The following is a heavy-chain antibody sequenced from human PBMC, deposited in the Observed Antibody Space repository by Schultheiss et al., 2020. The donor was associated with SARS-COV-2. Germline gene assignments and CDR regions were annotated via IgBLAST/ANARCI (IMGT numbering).Heavy chain of an antibody. V-gene: IGHV4-31*03. J-gene: IGHJ6*02. CDR3: ARDLTRYYGMDV. D-gene: IGHD2-2*01. CDR2: IYYSGST. CDR1: GGSISSGGYY. Sequence: SETLSLTCTVSGGSISSGGYYWSWIRQHPGKGLEWIGYIYYSGSTYYNPSLKSRVTISVDTSKNQFSLKLSSVTAADTAVYYCARDLTRYYGMDVWGQGTTVTVSS.